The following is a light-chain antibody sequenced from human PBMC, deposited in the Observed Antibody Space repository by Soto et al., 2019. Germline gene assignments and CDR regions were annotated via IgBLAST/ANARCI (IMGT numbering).Light chain of an antibody. Sequence: EVVMTQSPATLSVSPGERVTFSCRASQSVTTNLAWYQHKPGQSPRLLIYGASTRATGIPARFSGSGSGTEFTLTISSLQSEDFALYYCHQYNNWPPWTFGQGTKVDIK. V-gene: IGKV3-15*01. CDR1: QSVTTN. CDR3: HQYNNWPPWT. CDR2: GAS. J-gene: IGKJ1*01.